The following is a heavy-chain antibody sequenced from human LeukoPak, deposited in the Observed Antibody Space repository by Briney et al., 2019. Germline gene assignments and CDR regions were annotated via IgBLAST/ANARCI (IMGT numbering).Heavy chain of an antibody. Sequence: PGGSLRLSCAASGVTFSDYYMSWIRQAPGKGLEWVSYMSSSGSTIYYADSVKGRFTISRDNAKNSLYLQMNSLRAEDTAVYYCARDVVVVVAATGDAFDIWGQGTMVTVSS. CDR3: ARDVVVVVAATGDAFDI. D-gene: IGHD2-15*01. V-gene: IGHV3-11*01. CDR1: GVTFSDYY. J-gene: IGHJ3*02. CDR2: MSSSGSTI.